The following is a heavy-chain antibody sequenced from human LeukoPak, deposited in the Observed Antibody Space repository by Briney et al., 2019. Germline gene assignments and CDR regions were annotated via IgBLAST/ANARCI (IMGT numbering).Heavy chain of an antibody. D-gene: IGHD5/OR15-5a*01. CDR3: ARAHTPIESAIDY. V-gene: IGHV4-4*02. J-gene: IGHJ4*02. CDR1: GGSISSSNR. CDR2: IYHSGST. Sequence: SGTLSLTCAVSGGSISSSNRWSWVRQPPGKGLEWIGEIYHSGSTNYNPSLKSRVTISVDKSKNQFSLKLSSVTAADTAVYYCARAHTPIESAIDYWGQGTLVTVSS.